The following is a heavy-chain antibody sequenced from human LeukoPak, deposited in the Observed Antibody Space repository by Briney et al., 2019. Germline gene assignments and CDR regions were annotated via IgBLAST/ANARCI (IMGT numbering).Heavy chain of an antibody. CDR1: GFAFTSSA. V-gene: IGHV1-58*02. Sequence: GTSVKVSCKASGFAFTSSAMQWERHARGQGLGWIGWIVVCSGNTIYDQKFQERVTITRDMSTSTAYMELSSLRPQDTAVYYCAADSWYSSGWYYFDYWGQGTLVTVSS. CDR3: AADSWYSSGWYYFDY. J-gene: IGHJ4*02. D-gene: IGHD6-19*01. CDR2: IVVCSGNT.